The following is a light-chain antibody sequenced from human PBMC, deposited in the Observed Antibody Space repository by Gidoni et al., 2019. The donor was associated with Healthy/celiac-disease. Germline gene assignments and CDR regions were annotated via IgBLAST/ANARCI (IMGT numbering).Light chain of an antibody. J-gene: IGKJ4*01. CDR3: QQYGSSPRLT. CDR1: QCVSSSY. CDR2: GAS. V-gene: IGKV3-20*01. Sequence: EIVLTQSPGTLSLSPGERATLSCRASQCVSSSYLVWYQQKPGQAPRLLIYGASSRATGIPDRFSGSGSGTDFTLTISRLEPEDFAVYYCQQYGSSPRLTFGGGTKVEIK.